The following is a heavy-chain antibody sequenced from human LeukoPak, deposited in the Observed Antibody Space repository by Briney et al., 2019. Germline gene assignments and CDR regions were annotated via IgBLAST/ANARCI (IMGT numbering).Heavy chain of an antibody. CDR1: GGSVSSGSYY. CDR3: ATVLYYDSSGYER. D-gene: IGHD3-22*01. V-gene: IGHV4-61*01. CDR2: FYSSGST. Sequence: PPETLSLTCTVSGGSVSSGSYYWTWIRQPPGKGLEWIGYFYSSGSTNYHPSLKSRVTISADTSKNQFSLKLSSVTAADTAMYYCATVLYYDSSGYERWGQGTLVTVSS. J-gene: IGHJ4*02.